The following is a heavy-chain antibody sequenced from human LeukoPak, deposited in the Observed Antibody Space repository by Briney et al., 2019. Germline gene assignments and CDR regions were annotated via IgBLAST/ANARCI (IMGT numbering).Heavy chain of an antibody. CDR1: GGTFSSYT. Sequence: GASVKVSCKASGGTFSSYTISWVRQAPGQGLEWMGRIIPILGIANYAQKFQGRVTITADKSTSTAYMELSSLRSEDTAVYYCSATRYYSYYYCESYYYYYMDVWGKGTTVTVSS. CDR3: SATRYYSYYYCESYYYYYMDV. J-gene: IGHJ6*03. D-gene: IGHD1-26*01. CDR2: IIPILGIA. V-gene: IGHV1-69*02.